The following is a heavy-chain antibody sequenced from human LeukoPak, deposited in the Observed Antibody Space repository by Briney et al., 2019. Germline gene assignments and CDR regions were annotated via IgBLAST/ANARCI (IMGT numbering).Heavy chain of an antibody. D-gene: IGHD2-15*01. CDR2: LYNSGST. Sequence: SETLSLTCTVSGGSISSYYWSWIRQPPGKGLEWIGYLYNSGSTNHNPSLKSRVTISVDTSKNQFSLKLSAVTAADTAVYSCARHGSGGRAFDIWGQGTMVTVSS. V-gene: IGHV4-59*08. CDR3: ARHGSGGRAFDI. J-gene: IGHJ3*02. CDR1: GGSISSYY.